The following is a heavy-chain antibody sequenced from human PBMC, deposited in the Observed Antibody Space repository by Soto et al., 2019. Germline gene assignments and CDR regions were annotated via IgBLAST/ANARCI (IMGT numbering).Heavy chain of an antibody. Sequence: QVQLVESGGGVVQPGRSLRLSCAASGLTFSGYALHWVRQAPGKGLEWVASISHDGTTRYNGDSVKGRFTISRDDSKNTLYLQMNSLRGEDTAVYYCTRVGRGYSLGNCFDFWGQGTLVTVSS. CDR1: GLTFSGYA. V-gene: IGHV3-30*14. CDR2: ISHDGTTR. CDR3: TRVGRGYSLGNCFDF. J-gene: IGHJ4*02. D-gene: IGHD5-18*01.